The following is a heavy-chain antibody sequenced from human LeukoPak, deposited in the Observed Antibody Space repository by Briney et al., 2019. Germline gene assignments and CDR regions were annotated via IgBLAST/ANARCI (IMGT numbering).Heavy chain of an antibody. Sequence: GGPLRLSCAASGFTFSSYGMHWVRQAPGKGLEWVAVISYDGSNKYYADSVKGRFTISRDNSKNTLYLQMNSLRAEDTAVYYCAKDGRVAGLDYWGQGTLVTVSS. CDR1: GFTFSSYG. CDR3: AKDGRVAGLDY. J-gene: IGHJ4*02. CDR2: ISYDGSNK. D-gene: IGHD6-19*01. V-gene: IGHV3-30*18.